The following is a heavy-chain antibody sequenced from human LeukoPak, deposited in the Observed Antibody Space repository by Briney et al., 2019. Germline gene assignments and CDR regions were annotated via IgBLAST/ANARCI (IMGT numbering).Heavy chain of an antibody. CDR3: ARDPPPAAHYGMDV. Sequence: GGSLRLSCAASGFTFSSYGMHWVRQAPGKGLEWVAVISYDGSNKYYADSVKGRFTISRDNSKNTLYLQMNSLRAEDTAVYYCARDPPPAAHYGMDVWGQGTTVTVSS. CDR1: GFTFSSYG. D-gene: IGHD6-6*01. J-gene: IGHJ6*02. V-gene: IGHV3-30*03. CDR2: ISYDGSNK.